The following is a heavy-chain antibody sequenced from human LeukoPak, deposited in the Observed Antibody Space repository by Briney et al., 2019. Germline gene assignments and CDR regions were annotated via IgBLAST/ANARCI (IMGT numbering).Heavy chain of an antibody. V-gene: IGHV3-30*18. CDR3: AKDDLTAWSIAAASDGMDV. CDR1: GFTFSSYG. CDR2: ISYDGSNK. Sequence: PGGSLRLSCAASGFTFSSYGMHWVRQAPGKGLEWVAVISYDGSNKYYADSVKGRFTISRDNSKNTLYLQMNSLRAEDTAVYYCAKDDLTAWSIAAASDGMDVWGKGTTVTVSS. J-gene: IGHJ6*04. D-gene: IGHD6-13*01.